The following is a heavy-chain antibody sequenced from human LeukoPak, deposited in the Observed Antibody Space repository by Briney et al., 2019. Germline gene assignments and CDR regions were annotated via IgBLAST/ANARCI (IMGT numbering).Heavy chain of an antibody. D-gene: IGHD4-17*01. CDR3: ARALRPSTVTNPPYYNFGMDV. Sequence: GGSLRLSCAASGFTFSSYAMHWVRQAPGKGLEWVAVISYDGSNKYYADSVKGRFTISRDNSKNTLYLQMNSLRAEDTAVYYCARALRPSTVTNPPYYNFGMDVGGQETTATVSS. V-gene: IGHV3-30-3*01. CDR2: ISYDGSNK. CDR1: GFTFSSYA. J-gene: IGHJ6*02.